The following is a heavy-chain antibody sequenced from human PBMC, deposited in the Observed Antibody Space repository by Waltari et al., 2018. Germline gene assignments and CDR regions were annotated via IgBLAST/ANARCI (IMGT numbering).Heavy chain of an antibody. CDR3: SNSMSGPRVQ. CDR1: GYFFTDYY. V-gene: IGHV1-69-2*01. CDR2: LDPENGAT. J-gene: IGHJ4*02. D-gene: IGHD3-3*01. Sequence: EAQLIQSGAPVKRRGATAKVSCKAFGYFFTDYYMHWMKQVPGKGPEWMARLDPENGATEFADRFQGRLTVTADTSTDTAYMELSGLTSEDTATYYCSNSMSGPRVQWGQGTQVTVSP.